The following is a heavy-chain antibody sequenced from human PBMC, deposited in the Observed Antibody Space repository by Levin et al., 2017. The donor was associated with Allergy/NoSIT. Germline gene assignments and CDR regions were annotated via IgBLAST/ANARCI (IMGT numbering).Heavy chain of an antibody. Sequence: GGSLRLSCAASGFTFSSYWMTWVRQAPGKGLEWVATIKQGGSEKYYVDSVKGRFTISRDNAKNSLFLQMDSLSAEDTAVYYCASDHDYGDIWGQGTMVSVSS. V-gene: IGHV3-7*01. D-gene: IGHD4-17*01. CDR2: IKQGGSEK. CDR1: GFTFSSYW. J-gene: IGHJ3*02. CDR3: ASDHDYGDI.